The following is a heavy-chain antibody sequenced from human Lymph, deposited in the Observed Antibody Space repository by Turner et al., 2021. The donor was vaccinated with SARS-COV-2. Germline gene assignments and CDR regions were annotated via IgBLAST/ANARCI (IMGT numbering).Heavy chain of an antibody. CDR3: AREGVVGATSGLDY. J-gene: IGHJ4*02. Sequence: VQLVESGGGVVQPGRSLRLPCEASGFTFSSHGMHWVRQAPGKGLEWVAVIWYDGSNKYHADSVKGRFTISRDNSKNTLYLQMNSLRAEDTAVYYCAREGVVGATSGLDYWGQGTLVTVSS. V-gene: IGHV3-33*01. D-gene: IGHD1-26*01. CDR2: IWYDGSNK. CDR1: GFTFSSHG.